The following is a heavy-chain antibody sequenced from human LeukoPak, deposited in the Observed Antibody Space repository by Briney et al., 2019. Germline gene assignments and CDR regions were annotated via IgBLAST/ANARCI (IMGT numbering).Heavy chain of an antibody. J-gene: IGHJ4*02. CDR2: INHNGEMI. Sequence: GGSLRLSCAASGFTFSNYVMSWVRQAPGKGLEWVSYINHNGEMIFYPDFVKGRFTISRDNAKDSLYLQMNSLRDEDTAVYYCARDNDWAFHYWGQGTLVTVSS. V-gene: IGHV3-48*02. CDR3: ARDNDWAFHY. CDR1: GFTFSNYV. D-gene: IGHD3-9*01.